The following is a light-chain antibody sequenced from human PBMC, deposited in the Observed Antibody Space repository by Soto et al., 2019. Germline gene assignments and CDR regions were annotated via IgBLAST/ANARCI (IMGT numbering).Light chain of an antibody. J-gene: IGKJ1*01. CDR2: AAS. V-gene: IGKV1-39*01. CDR3: QQSYSTPLT. CDR1: QSISSY. Sequence: DIQMTQSPSSLSPSVGDRVTITCRASQSISSYLNWYQQKPGKAPKLLIYAASSLQSGVPSRFSGSGSGTDFTLTISSLKPEDFETYYCQQSYSTPLTFGQGTKVDIK.